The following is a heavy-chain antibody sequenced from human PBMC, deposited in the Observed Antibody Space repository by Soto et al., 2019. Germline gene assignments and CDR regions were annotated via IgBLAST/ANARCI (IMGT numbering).Heavy chain of an antibody. CDR2: ISAYNGNT. D-gene: IGHD3-3*01. CDR1: GYTFTSYG. CDR3: ARAYYDFWSGYYPSYYYCYMDV. J-gene: IGHJ6*03. V-gene: IGHV1-18*01. Sequence: QVQLVQSGAEVKKPGASVKVSCKASGYTFTSYGISWVRQAPGQGLEWMGWISAYNGNTNYAQKLQGRVTMTTDTSTSTAYMELRSLRSDDTAVYYCARAYYDFWSGYYPSYYYCYMDVWGKGTTVTVSS.